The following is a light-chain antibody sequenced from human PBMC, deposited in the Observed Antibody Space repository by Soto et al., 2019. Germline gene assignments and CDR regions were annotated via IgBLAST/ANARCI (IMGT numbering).Light chain of an antibody. J-gene: IGLJ3*02. V-gene: IGLV1-40*01. CDR3: QSYDFSLSASV. CDR1: SSNIGAGYD. Sequence: QSVLTQPPSVSGAPGQRVTISCTGNSSNIGAGYDVHWYQQLPGTAPKLLIYGSTNRPSGVPDRFSASKFGTSASLAITGLRAEDEADYYCQSYDFSLSASVFGGGTKLTVL. CDR2: GST.